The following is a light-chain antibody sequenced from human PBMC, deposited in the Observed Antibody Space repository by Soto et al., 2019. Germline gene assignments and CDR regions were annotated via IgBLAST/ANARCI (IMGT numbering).Light chain of an antibody. J-gene: IGKJ1*01. V-gene: IGKV3-20*01. Sequence: EIVMTQSPATLSVSPGERATLSCRASQSVSSNLAWYQQKPGQAPRLLIYGASSRATGIPDRFSGSGSGTDFTLTISRLEPEDFAVYYCQQYAISWTFGQGTKVDIK. CDR3: QQYAISWT. CDR2: GAS. CDR1: QSVSSN.